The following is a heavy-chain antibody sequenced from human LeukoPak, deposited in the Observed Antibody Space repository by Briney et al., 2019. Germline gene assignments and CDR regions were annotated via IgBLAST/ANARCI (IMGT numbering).Heavy chain of an antibody. J-gene: IGHJ4*02. CDR3: ARVFGGYDGALAY. CDR2: IYHSGSTT. CDR1: GDSISSNNW. D-gene: IGHD5-12*01. Sequence: PETLSLTCAVSGDSISSNNWWSWVRQTSGKGLEWIGEIYHSGSTTNYNPSLKSRVTMSVDKSKNQFSLKLTSVTAADTAVYYCARVFGGYDGALAYWGQGTLVTVSS. V-gene: IGHV4-4*03.